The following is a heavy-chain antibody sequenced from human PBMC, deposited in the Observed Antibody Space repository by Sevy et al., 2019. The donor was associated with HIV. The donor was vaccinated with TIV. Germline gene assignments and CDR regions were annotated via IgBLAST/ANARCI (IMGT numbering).Heavy chain of an antibody. CDR3: ARWGSYYYDSSGYYDY. CDR1: GFTFSSYW. CDR2: IKQDGSEK. J-gene: IGHJ4*02. D-gene: IGHD3-22*01. V-gene: IGHV3-7*01. Sequence: GGSLRLSCAASGFTFSSYWMSWVRQAPGKGLEWVANIKQDGSEKYYVDSVKGRFTISRDNAKNSLYLQMNSLRAEDTAVYYCARWGSYYYDSSGYYDYWGQGTLVTVSS.